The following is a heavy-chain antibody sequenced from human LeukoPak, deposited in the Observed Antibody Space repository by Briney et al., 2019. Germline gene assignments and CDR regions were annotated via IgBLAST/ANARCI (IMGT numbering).Heavy chain of an antibody. CDR3: ACRPGIPVAGLDY. D-gene: IGHD6-19*01. CDR2: IYYSGST. Sequence: SETLSLTCTVSGGSISSYYWSWIRQPPGKGLEWIGYIYYSGSTNYNPSLKSRVTISVDKSKNQFSLKLSSVTAADTAVYYCACRPGIPVAGLDYWGQGTLATVSS. V-gene: IGHV4-59*12. J-gene: IGHJ4*02. CDR1: GGSISSYY.